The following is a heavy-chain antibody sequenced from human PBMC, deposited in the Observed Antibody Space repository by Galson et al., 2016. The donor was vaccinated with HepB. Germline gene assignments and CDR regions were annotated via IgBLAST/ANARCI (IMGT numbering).Heavy chain of an antibody. J-gene: IGHJ4*02. CDR1: GGSVHSGRDY. CDR2: IYYPGST. V-gene: IGHV4-39*02. D-gene: IGHD1-1*01. Sequence: ETLSLTCTVSGGSVHSGRDYWGWLRQPPGKGLEWIGSIYYPGSTYHNPSLKSRITMSVDTSNNHFSLRLSSVTAADTAVYYCAKGFWNGFFDRFDLWGQGTLVTVSS. CDR3: AKGFWNGFFDRFDL.